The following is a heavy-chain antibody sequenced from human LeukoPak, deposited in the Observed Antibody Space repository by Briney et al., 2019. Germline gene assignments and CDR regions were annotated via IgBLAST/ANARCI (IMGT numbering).Heavy chain of an antibody. J-gene: IGHJ5*02. D-gene: IGHD2/OR15-2a*01. CDR2: TYYRSTWYN. CDR1: GGSVSSNSAA. V-gene: IGHV6-1*01. CDR3: AREGWFREYDWFDP. Sequence: SQTLSLTCAISGGSVSSNSAAWNWIRQSPSRGLGLVGRTYYRSTWYNDYAVSVKSRITINPDTSKNQFSLQLNSVTPEDTAVYYCAREGWFREYDWFDPWGQGTLVTGSS.